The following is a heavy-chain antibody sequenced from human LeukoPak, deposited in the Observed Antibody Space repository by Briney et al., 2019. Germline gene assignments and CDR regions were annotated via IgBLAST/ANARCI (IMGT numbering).Heavy chain of an antibody. CDR3: AKDYNYGSGSYQAYYFDY. Sequence: PGRSLRLSCAASGFTFDDYAMHWVRQAPGKGLEWVSGISWNSGSIGYADSVKGRFTISRDNAKNSLYLQMNSLRAEDTALYYCAKDYNYGSGSYQAYYFDYWGQGTLVTVSS. V-gene: IGHV3-9*01. J-gene: IGHJ4*02. CDR1: GFTFDDYA. CDR2: ISWNSGSI. D-gene: IGHD3-10*01.